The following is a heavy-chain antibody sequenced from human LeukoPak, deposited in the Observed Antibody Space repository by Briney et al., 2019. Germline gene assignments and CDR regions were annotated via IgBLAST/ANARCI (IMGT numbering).Heavy chain of an antibody. V-gene: IGHV3-15*04. CDR3: TTDEDWNYARKDV. CDR2: TVSEIDGGTT. Sequence: GGSLRLSCAAPGFTFNYAWMSWVRQVPGKGLEWVGQTVSEIDGGTTDYAAPVKGRFTISRDDSKSTLYLQMNSLKIEDTAVYYCTTDEDWNYARKDVWGQGATVIVSS. J-gene: IGHJ6*02. CDR1: GFTFNYAW. D-gene: IGHD1-7*01.